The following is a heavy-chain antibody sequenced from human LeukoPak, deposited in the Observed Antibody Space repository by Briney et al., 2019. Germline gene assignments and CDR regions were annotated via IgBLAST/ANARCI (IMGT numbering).Heavy chain of an antibody. D-gene: IGHD6-6*01. CDR2: IYPGDSDT. V-gene: IGHV5-51*01. CDR3: ARRVGSSPYYYYMDV. CDR1: GYSFTSYW. J-gene: IGHJ6*03. Sequence: GEPLKISCKGSGYSFTSYWIGWVRQRPGKGLEWMGVIYPGDSDTRYSPSFQGHVTISADESAGTAYLQWSSLKASDTAMYYCARRVGSSPYYYYMDVWGKGTTVTVSS.